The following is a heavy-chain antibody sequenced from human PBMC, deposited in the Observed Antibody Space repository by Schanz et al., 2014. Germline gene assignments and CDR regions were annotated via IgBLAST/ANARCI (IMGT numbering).Heavy chain of an antibody. CDR3: AKDLHSNSGNYYSYYFDS. V-gene: IGHV3-23*01. CDR1: GFTFFGSFA. CDR2: MSGSGSTA. D-gene: IGHD3-10*01. J-gene: IGHJ4*02. Sequence: EVQLLESGGGLVQPGGSLRLSCVASGFTFFGSFAMSWVRQAPGKGLEWVSGMSGSGSTADYADSVKGRFTISRDNSRKTLYLQMDSLRPEDTAVYFCAKDLHSNSGNYYSYYFDSWGPGALVTVSS.